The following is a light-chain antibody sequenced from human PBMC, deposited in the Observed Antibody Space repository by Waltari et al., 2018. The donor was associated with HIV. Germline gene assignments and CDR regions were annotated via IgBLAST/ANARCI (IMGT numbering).Light chain of an antibody. CDR3: QHRTTWPPT. CDR1: QSVQEF. V-gene: IGKV3-11*01. J-gene: IGKJ4*01. Sequence: EIVLTQSPAILSVSPGETATLSCRASQSVQEFLAWYQRRPGQVPRLVVYDASKGAAGVPDRFSGSGFGTDFTLTISGLEPEDVAFYYCQHRTTWPPTFGGGTRVEIE. CDR2: DAS.